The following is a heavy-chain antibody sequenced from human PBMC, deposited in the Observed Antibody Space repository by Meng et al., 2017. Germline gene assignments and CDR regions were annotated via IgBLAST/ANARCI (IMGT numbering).Heavy chain of an antibody. CDR2: IIPIFGTA. CDR1: GGTFSSYA. Sequence: SVKVSCKASGGTFSSYAISWVRQAPGQGLEWMGGIIPIFGTANHAQKFQGRVTITADESTSTAYMELSSLRSEDTAVYYCARAVQKKYSSGWYSPRTYYFDYWGQGTLVTVSS. CDR3: ARAVQKKYSSGWYSPRTYYFDY. V-gene: IGHV1-69*13. D-gene: IGHD6-19*01. J-gene: IGHJ4*02.